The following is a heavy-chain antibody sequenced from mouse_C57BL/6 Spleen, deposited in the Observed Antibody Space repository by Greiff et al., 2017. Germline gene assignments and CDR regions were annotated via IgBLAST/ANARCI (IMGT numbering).Heavy chain of an antibody. J-gene: IGHJ2*01. CDR3: AKAREDYDYFDY. CDR2: IWRGGST. CDR1: GFSFTSYG. Sequence: QVQLLQSGPGLVQPSQCLSITCTVSGFSFTSYGVHWVRQSPGKGLEWLGVIWRGGSTDYNAAFMSRLTITKDNSQSQVFFKMNSLQADDTAIYYCAKAREDYDYFDYWGQGTTLAVSS. D-gene: IGHD2-4*01. V-gene: IGHV2-5*01.